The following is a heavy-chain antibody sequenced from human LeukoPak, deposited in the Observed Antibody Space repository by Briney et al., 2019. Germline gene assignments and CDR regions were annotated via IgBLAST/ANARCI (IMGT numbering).Heavy chain of an antibody. CDR2: IYWDDDE. D-gene: IGHD5-18*01. Sequence: SGPTLVKPTQTLTLTCNLSGFSLGTSGVGVGWIRQPPGKALERLALIYWDDDERYSPSLKSRLTITKETSKNQVVLTMTNMDPVVTATYYCAHNIMVGPDTAMATRFDYWGQGTLVTVSS. V-gene: IGHV2-5*02. CDR1: GFSLGTSGVG. J-gene: IGHJ4*02. CDR3: AHNIMVGPDTAMATRFDY.